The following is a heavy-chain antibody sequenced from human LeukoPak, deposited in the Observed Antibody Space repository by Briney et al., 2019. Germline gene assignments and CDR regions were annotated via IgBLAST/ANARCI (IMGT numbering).Heavy chain of an antibody. Sequence: ASVKVSCKASGYTFTSYYMHWVRQAPGQGLGWMGIINPSGGSTSYAQKFQGRVTMTRDMSTSTAYMELSSLRSEDTAIYYCAKNIGGLDYWGQGTLVTVSS. J-gene: IGHJ4*02. V-gene: IGHV1-46*01. CDR2: INPSGGST. CDR1: GYTFTSYY. D-gene: IGHD3-10*01. CDR3: AKNIGGLDY.